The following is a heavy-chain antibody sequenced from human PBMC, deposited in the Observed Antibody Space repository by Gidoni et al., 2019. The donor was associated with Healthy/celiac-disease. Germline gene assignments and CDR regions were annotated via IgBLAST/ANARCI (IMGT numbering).Heavy chain of an antibody. CDR2: IYWNDDK. CDR3: AHMAVVPAAQHFDY. Sequence: QITLKESGPTLVKHTQTLTLPCTFSGFSLRTSRVGVGWIRPPPGKALEWLALIYWNDDKRYSPSLKSRLTITNDTSKNQVVLTMTNMDPVDTATYSCAHMAVVPAAQHFDYWGQGTLVTVSS. CDR1: GFSLRTSRVG. V-gene: IGHV2-5*01. J-gene: IGHJ4*02. D-gene: IGHD2-2*01.